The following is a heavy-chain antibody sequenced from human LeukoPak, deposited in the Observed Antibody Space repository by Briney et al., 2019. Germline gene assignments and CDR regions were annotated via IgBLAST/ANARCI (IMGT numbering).Heavy chain of an antibody. CDR3: ASSRGGGLSMDFDY. Sequence: PSETLSLTCTVSGGSISSYYWSWIRQPPGNGLEWIGYIYYSGSTNYNPSLKSRVTISVDTSKNQFSLKLSSVTAADTAVYYCASSRGGGLSMDFDYWGQGTLVTVSS. D-gene: IGHD3-10*01. CDR2: IYYSGST. V-gene: IGHV4-59*01. J-gene: IGHJ4*02. CDR1: GGSISSYY.